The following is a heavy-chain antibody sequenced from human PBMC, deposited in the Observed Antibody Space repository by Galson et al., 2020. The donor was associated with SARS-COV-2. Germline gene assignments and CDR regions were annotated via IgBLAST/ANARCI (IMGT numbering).Heavy chain of an antibody. J-gene: IGHJ5*01. CDR1: GGSFSGYY. D-gene: IGHD3-16*01. Sequence: SETLSLTCAAYGGSFSGYYWSWIRQSPGRGLEWIGDITHNGITNYNPSLKTRVTMSVDTWQNPFTLKLTSVTAADTAVFYCAKGKVMYSFGGVLGLFATGATTFMAFSCFVSWGEGTLVSVSS. V-gene: IGHV4-34*01. CDR3: AKGKVMYSFGGVLGLFATGATTFMAFSCFVS. CDR2: ITHNGIT.